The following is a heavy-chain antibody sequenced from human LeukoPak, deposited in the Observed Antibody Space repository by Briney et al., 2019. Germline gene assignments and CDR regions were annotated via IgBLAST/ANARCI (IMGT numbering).Heavy chain of an antibody. CDR1: GGTFTGYY. Sequence: GASVKVSCKASGGTFTGYYMHWVRQAPGQGLEWMGWINPNSGGTNYAQKFQGRVTMTRDTSISTAYMELSRLRSDDTAVYYCASTHDSSGYYFAIGYWGQGTLVTVSS. D-gene: IGHD3-22*01. J-gene: IGHJ4*02. CDR2: INPNSGGT. CDR3: ASTHDSSGYYFAIGY. V-gene: IGHV1-2*02.